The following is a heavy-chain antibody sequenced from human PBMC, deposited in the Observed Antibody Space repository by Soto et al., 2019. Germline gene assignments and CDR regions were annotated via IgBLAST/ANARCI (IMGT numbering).Heavy chain of an antibody. CDR2: MNPNTGGA. V-gene: IGHV1-2*02. CDR3: AKVISTIGSKQWLAQTKHQALAY. CDR1: GYNFNGYY. Sequence: QVNLVQSGAEVKKPGASVKVSCKASGYNFNGYYIHWVRQAPGQGLEWMGWMNPNTGGANYAQKFQGTVIMTTDTSNSTASLELRSLTSDDTAVYYCAKVISTIGSKQWLAQTKHQALAYWGQGTLVTVSS. J-gene: IGHJ4*02. D-gene: IGHD6-19*01.